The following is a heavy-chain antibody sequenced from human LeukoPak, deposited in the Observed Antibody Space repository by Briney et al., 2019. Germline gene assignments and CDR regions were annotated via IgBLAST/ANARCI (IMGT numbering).Heavy chain of an antibody. J-gene: IGHJ6*02. CDR2: ISSSGSTI. CDR3: ARGGRYVVVVAAESYGMDV. V-gene: IGHV3-11*01. D-gene: IGHD2-15*01. CDR1: GFTFSDYY. Sequence: GGSLRLSCAASGFTFSDYYMSWIRQAPGKGREWVSYISSSGSTIYYADSVKGRFTISRDNAKNSLYLQMNSLRAEDTAVYYCARGGRYVVVVAAESYGMDVWGQGTTVTVSS.